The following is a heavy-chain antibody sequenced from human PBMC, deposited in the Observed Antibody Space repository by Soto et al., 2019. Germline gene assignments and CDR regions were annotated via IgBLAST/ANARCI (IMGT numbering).Heavy chain of an antibody. J-gene: IGHJ6*02. V-gene: IGHV3-11*03. D-gene: IGHD2-2*01. CDR1: GFTFSDYY. Sequence: PGGSLRLSCAAFGFTFSDYYMSWIRQAPGKGLEWVSYISSSSSYTNYADSVKGRFTISRDNAKNSLYLQMNSLRAEDTAVYYCAKSGDCGTTSCYESRYYYYAMEVWGQGTTVTVSS. CDR2: ISSSSSYT. CDR3: AKSGDCGTTSCYESRYYYYAMEV.